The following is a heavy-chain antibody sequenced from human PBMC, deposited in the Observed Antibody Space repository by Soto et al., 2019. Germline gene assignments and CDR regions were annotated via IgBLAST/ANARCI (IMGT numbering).Heavy chain of an antibody. J-gene: IGHJ6*02. CDR3: ATSRGFYYGMDV. V-gene: IGHV3-11*01. CDR2: ISHSGTTI. Sequence: GGSLRLSCAASGFTFSDYYITWIRQAPGKGLEWVSYISHSGTTIYYADSVKGRFTISRDNAKNSLYLQMNSLRAEDAAVYYCATSRGFYYGMDVWGQGTTVTVSS. D-gene: IGHD3-10*01. CDR1: GFTFSDYY.